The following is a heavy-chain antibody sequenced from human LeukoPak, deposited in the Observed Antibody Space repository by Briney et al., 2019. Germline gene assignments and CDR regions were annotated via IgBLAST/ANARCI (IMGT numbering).Heavy chain of an antibody. D-gene: IGHD2-2*01. Sequence: GASVKVSCKASGYTFTSYDINWVRQATGQGLEWMGWMNPNSGNTGYAQKFQGRVTMTRNTSISTAYMELSSLRSEDTAVYYCAREVCSSTSCLNGWFDPWGQGTLVTVSS. CDR1: GYTFTSYD. CDR2: MNPNSGNT. CDR3: AREVCSSTSCLNGWFDP. J-gene: IGHJ5*02. V-gene: IGHV1-8*01.